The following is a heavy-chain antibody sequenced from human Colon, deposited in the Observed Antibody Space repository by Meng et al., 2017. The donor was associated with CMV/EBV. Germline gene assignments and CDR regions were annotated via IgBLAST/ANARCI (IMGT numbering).Heavy chain of an antibody. CDR2: INPNSGGT. CDR1: GYTFIGYY. Sequence: AAVQVTCKASGYTFIGYYMHWVRQAAGQGLEGMGWINPNSGGTNNAQKFQGRVTMTRDTSISTAYMELSRLRSDDTAVYYCARDRRRAYCRSTSCSNWFDPWGQGTLVTVSS. D-gene: IGHD2-2*01. J-gene: IGHJ5*02. CDR3: ARDRRRAYCRSTSCSNWFDP. V-gene: IGHV1-2*02.